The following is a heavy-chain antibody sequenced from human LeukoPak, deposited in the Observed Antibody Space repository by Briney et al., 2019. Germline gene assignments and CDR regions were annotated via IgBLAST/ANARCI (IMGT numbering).Heavy chain of an antibody. CDR2: ISDSGGS. CDR3: AREERDYDFWSGYSA. V-gene: IGHV4-61*01. D-gene: IGHD3-3*01. J-gene: IGHJ5*02. CDR1: GGSISSSNYY. Sequence: PSETLSLTCTVSGGSISSSNYYWGWIRQPPGKGLEWIAYISDSGGSDYNPSLRGRVTISLDTSKNQFSLRLSSVTAADTAVYYCAREERDYDFWSGYSAWGQGTLVTVSS.